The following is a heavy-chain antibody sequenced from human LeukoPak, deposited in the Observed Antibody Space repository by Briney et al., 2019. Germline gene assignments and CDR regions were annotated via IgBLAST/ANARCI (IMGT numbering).Heavy chain of an antibody. Sequence: SGTLSLTCAVSGGSIRSSNWWSWVRQPPGKELDWIGEIYHSGSTNYNPSLKSRVTISVDKSKNQFSLKLSSVTAADTAVYYCARQTPPLYCSGGSCYSGVLDYWGQGTLVTVSS. CDR2: IYHSGST. V-gene: IGHV4-4*02. J-gene: IGHJ4*02. CDR3: ARQTPPLYCSGGSCYSGVLDY. CDR1: GGSIRSSNW. D-gene: IGHD2-15*01.